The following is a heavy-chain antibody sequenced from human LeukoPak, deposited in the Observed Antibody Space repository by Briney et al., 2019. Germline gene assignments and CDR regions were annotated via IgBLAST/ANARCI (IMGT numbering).Heavy chain of an antibody. J-gene: IGHJ3*02. V-gene: IGHV4-61*01. Sequence: SETLSLTCTVSGASVSSASYWTWIRQPPGKGVEWIARIYNGVNTNYNPSLKSRVTISVDTSKNQFSLRLNSVTAADTAVYYCARDHAPRGSVQLGPVTPDAFDIWGQGTMVTVSS. CDR2: IYNGVNT. CDR1: GASVSSASY. CDR3: ARDHAPRGSVQLGPVTPDAFDI. D-gene: IGHD4-23*01.